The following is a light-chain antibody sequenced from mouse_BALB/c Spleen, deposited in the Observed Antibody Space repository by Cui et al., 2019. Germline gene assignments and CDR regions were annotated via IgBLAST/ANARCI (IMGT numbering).Light chain of an antibody. CDR3: QQWSSNPLT. Sequence: QIVLTQSPPLISASPGEKVPMTGSPSSSVNYMYWYQQKPRSSPKPWIYLTSNLASGVPARFSGSGSGTSYSLTISSMEAEDAATYYCQQWSSNPLTFGAGTKLELK. J-gene: IGKJ5*01. V-gene: IGKV4-68*01. CDR2: LTS. CDR1: SSVNY.